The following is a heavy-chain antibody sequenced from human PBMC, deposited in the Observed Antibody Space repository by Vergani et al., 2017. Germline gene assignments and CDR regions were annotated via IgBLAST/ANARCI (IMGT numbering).Heavy chain of an antibody. CDR2: TWYDGNNK. V-gene: IGHV3-33*01. D-gene: IGHD1-14*01. Sequence: QVQLVESGGGVVQPGRSLRLSCAASGFTFNQYGMHWVRQAPGKGLEWVAVTWYDGNNKQYADSVKGRFTSSRDNSKSTMYLQMNSLRDEDTGGYYCARDLRLLYNRFDPWGQGTLVTVSS. CDR3: ARDLRLLYNRFDP. J-gene: IGHJ5*02. CDR1: GFTFNQYG.